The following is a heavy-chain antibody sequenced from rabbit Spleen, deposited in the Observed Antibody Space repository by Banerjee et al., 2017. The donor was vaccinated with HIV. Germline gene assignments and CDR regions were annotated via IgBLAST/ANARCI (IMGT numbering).Heavy chain of an antibody. CDR1: GFILSSYY. J-gene: IGHJ4*01. Sequence: QEQLEESGGGLVQPEGSLTLTCTASGFILSSYYMCWVRQAPGKGLEWIACIDAGSSGNTWYANWAKGRFTISKSSSTTVTLQMTSLTAADTATYFCARSWNFALWGPGTLVTVS. V-gene: IGHV1S45*01. CDR3: ARSWNFAL. CDR2: IDAGSSGNT.